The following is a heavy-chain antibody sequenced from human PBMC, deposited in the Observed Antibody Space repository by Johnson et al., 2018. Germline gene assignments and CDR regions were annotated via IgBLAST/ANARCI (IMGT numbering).Heavy chain of an antibody. J-gene: IGHJ4*02. CDR3: VRGRSVGPYLD. CDR1: GFRFDDYV. V-gene: IGHV3-9*01. D-gene: IGHD1-20*01. Sequence: VQLVESGGGLVQPGRSLRLSCVGSGFRFDDYVMDWVRHRQGKGLEWVSGVSWNSATIAYGDSVRGRFPISRDNARNSLFLQMNSLRPEDTAIYYCVRGRSVGPYLDGGQGTVVTVSS. CDR2: VSWNSATI.